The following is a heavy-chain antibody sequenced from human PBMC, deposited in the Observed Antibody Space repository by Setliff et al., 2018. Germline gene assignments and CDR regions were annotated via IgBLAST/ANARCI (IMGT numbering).Heavy chain of an antibody. J-gene: IGHJ6*02. CDR3: AREFVVISFVKNIHHHYGMDV. D-gene: IGHD2-21*01. CDR1: GGSLSSGSNY. CDR2: IYTTGTT. Sequence: PSETLSLTCTVSGGSLSSGSNYWGWSRQPAGKGLEWIGRIYTTGTTNYSPSLTGRVTISADTSKNQISLKLSSVSAADTAVYYCAREFVVISFVKNIHHHYGMDVWGQGTTVTVSS. V-gene: IGHV4-61*02.